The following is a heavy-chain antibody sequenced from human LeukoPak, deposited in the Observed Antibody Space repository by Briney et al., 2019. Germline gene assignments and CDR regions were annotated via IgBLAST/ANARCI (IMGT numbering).Heavy chain of an antibody. J-gene: IGHJ4*02. CDR2: ISNSDSTK. D-gene: IGHD6-19*01. Sequence: GGSLRLSCAASGFTFSIYEMNWVRQAPGKGLEWVSYISNSDSTKYYADSVKGRFTISRDNAKNSLYLQMNSLRAEDTAVYYCARIAVAGLCDYWGQGTLVTVSS. CDR3: ARIAVAGLCDY. CDR1: GFTFSIYE. V-gene: IGHV3-48*03.